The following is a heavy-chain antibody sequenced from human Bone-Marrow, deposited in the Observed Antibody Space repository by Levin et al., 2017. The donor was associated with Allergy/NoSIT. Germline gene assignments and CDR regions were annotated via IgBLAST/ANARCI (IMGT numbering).Heavy chain of an antibody. D-gene: IGHD3-16*01. CDR3: ASFIAQSGLGVWFDP. CDR1: GGTFSSYA. V-gene: IGHV1-69*13. Sequence: ASVKVSCKASGGTFSSYAISWVRQAPGQGLEWMGGIIPIFGTANYAQKFQGRVTITADESTSTAYMELSSLRSEDTAVYYCASFIAQSGLGVWFDPWGQGTLVTVSS. CDR2: IIPIFGTA. J-gene: IGHJ5*02.